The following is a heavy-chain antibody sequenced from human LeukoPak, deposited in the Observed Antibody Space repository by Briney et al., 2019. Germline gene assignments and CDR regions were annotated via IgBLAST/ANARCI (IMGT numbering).Heavy chain of an antibody. CDR1: GYTFTGYY. CDR3: ARDPTNYDILTGPYGMDV. V-gene: IGHV1-2*04. J-gene: IGHJ6*02. CDR2: MNPNSGGT. Sequence: ASVKVSCKASGYTFTGYYMHWVRQAPGQGLEWMGWMNPNSGGTNYAQKFQGWVTMTRDTSISTAYMELSRLRSDDTAVYYCARDPTNYDILTGPYGMDVWGQGTTVTVSS. D-gene: IGHD3-9*01.